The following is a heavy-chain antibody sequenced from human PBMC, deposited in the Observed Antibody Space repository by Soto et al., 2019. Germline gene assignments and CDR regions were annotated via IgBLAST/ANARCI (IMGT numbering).Heavy chain of an antibody. J-gene: IGHJ6*02. D-gene: IGHD3-10*01. CDR1: GYSFTSYW. CDR3: AREAYYYCSGSYYKGGYYGMDV. CDR2: ICPGDSDT. Sequence: GESLKISGMGSGYSFTSYWIGWVRQMPGKGLEWMGIICPGDSDTRYSPSFPGQVTISADKSISTAYLQWSSLKASDTAMYYCAREAYYYCSGSYYKGGYYGMDVWGQGTTVTVS. V-gene: IGHV5-51*01.